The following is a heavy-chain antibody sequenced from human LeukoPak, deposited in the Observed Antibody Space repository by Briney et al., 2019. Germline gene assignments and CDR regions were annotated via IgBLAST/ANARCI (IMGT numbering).Heavy chain of an antibody. D-gene: IGHD2-2*01. CDR3: ARTRDNYYYMDV. J-gene: IGHJ6*03. Sequence: GGSLRLSCAASGFTFSNYWMSWVRQAPGKGLEWVANINEEGSEKYYVDSVKGRFTIARDNAKNSLYLQMNSLRAEDTAVYYCARTRDNYYYMDVWGKGTTVTVSS. V-gene: IGHV3-7*01. CDR1: GFTFSNYW. CDR2: INEEGSEK.